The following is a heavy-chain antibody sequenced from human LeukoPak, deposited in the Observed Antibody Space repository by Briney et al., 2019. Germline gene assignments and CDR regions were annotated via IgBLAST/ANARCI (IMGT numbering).Heavy chain of an antibody. CDR3: ARVIVVVPAAYYYYYGMDV. V-gene: IGHV1-2*06. D-gene: IGHD2-2*01. J-gene: IGHJ6*02. CDR1: GYTFTGYY. Sequence: ASVNVSCKASGYTFTGYYMHWVRQAPGQGLEWMGRINPNSGGTNYAQKFQGRVTMTRDTSISTAYMELSRLRSDDTAVYYCARVIVVVPAAYYYYYGMDVWGQGTTVTVSS. CDR2: INPNSGGT.